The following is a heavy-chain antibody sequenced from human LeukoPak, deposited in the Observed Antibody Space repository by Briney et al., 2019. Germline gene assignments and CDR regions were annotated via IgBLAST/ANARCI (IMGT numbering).Heavy chain of an antibody. J-gene: IGHJ6*03. Sequence: ASVKVSCKGSGYTFTSYYMHWVRQAPGQGLEWMGIINPSGGSTSYAQKFQGRVTMTRDMSTSTVYMELSSLRSEDTAVYYCARGPTTDTYYYYYMDVWGKGTTVTVSS. CDR3: ARGPTTDTYYYYYMDV. CDR1: GYTFTSYY. D-gene: IGHD1-1*01. V-gene: IGHV1-46*01. CDR2: INPSGGST.